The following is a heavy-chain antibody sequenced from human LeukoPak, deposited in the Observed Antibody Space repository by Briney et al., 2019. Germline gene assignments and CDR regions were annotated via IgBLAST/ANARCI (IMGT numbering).Heavy chain of an antibody. CDR3: ARGGGAADAFDI. Sequence: PGGSLRLSCAASGFTFSSYGMHWVRQAPGKGLEWVSVIYSGGSTYYADSVKGRFTISRDNSKNTLYLQMNSLRAEDTAVYYCARGGGAADAFDIWGQGTMVTVSS. D-gene: IGHD2-15*01. V-gene: IGHV3-NL1*01. J-gene: IGHJ3*02. CDR2: IYSGGST. CDR1: GFTFSSYG.